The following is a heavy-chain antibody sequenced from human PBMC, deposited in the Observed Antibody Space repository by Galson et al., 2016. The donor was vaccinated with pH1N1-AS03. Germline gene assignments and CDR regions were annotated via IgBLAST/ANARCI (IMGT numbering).Heavy chain of an antibody. D-gene: IGHD3-10*01. V-gene: IGHV4-34*01. CDR1: GGSFSGYY. CDR2: IHHSGSTT. J-gene: IGHJ4*02. Sequence: ETLSLTCAVYGGSFSGYYWTWIRQPPGKGLEWIGEIHHSGSTTNYSPSLKSRVTISVETSKKQFSLNLRSVTAADTAVYFCARGGVFFSGSGSYHDWGQGTRVSVSS. CDR3: ARGGVFFSGSGSYHD.